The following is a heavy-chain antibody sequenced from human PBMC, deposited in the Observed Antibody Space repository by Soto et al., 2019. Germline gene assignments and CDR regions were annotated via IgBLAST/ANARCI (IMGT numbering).Heavy chain of an antibody. CDR3: AADYLRHNSLNGYYYSYGMDV. CDR1: GITFSTYA. D-gene: IGHD4-17*01. CDR2: IGTNGADK. J-gene: IGHJ6*02. V-gene: IGHV3-23*01. Sequence: GGSLRLSCAASGITFSTYAMSWFRRAPGKGLEWVSTIGTNGADKQYADFVKGRFTVSRGRSDGTLSLQMNSLRAEDTAVYYCAADYLRHNSLNGYYYSYGMDVWGQGTTVTVS.